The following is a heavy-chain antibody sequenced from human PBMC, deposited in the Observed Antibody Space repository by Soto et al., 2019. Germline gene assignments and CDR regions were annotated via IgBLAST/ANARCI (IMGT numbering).Heavy chain of an antibody. V-gene: IGHV1-69*13. D-gene: IGHD5-18*01. CDR2: IIPIFGTA. CDR3: ARDPHPVDTAMDGVGTFDY. J-gene: IGHJ4*02. CDR1: GGTFSSYA. Sequence: SVKVSCKASGGTFSSYAISWVRQAPGQGLEWMGGIIPIFGTANYAQKFQGRVTITADESTSTAYMELSSLRSEDTAVYYCARDPHPVDTAMDGVGTFDYWGQGTLVTVSS.